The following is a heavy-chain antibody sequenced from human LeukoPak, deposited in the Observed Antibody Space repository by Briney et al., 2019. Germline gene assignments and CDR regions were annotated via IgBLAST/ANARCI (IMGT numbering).Heavy chain of an antibody. J-gene: IGHJ6*03. CDR2: ITSSSSAM. CDR3: ARVSVTAYYYYYMDV. D-gene: IGHD4-17*01. CDR1: GFTFSSYS. Sequence: PGGSLRLSCAASGFTFSSYSMNWVRQAPGKGLEWVSHITSSSSAMYYADSVKGRFTISRDNAKNSLYLQMNSLRAEDTAVYYCARVSVTAYYYYYMDVWGKGTTVTVSS. V-gene: IGHV3-48*04.